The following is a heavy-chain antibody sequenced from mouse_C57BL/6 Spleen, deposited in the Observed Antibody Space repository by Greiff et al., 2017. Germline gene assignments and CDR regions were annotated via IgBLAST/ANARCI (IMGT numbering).Heavy chain of an antibody. Sequence: QVTLKESGPGILQSSQTLSLTCSFSGFSLSTSGMGVSWIRQPSGKGLEWLAHIYWDDDKRYNPSLKSRLTISKDTSRNQVFLKITSVDTADTATYYCARRGTGNRAYFDYWGQGTTLTVSS. J-gene: IGHJ2*01. D-gene: IGHD3-3*01. V-gene: IGHV8-12*01. CDR2: IYWDDDK. CDR1: GFSLSTSGMG. CDR3: ARRGTGNRAYFDY.